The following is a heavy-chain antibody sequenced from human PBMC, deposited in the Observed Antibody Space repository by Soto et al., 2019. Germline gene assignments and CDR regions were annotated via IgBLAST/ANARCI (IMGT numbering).Heavy chain of an antibody. V-gene: IGHV4-39*01. D-gene: IGHD2-21*02. CDR1: GESISSSSYY. CDR2: IYYSGRT. Sequence: XETLSLTCIVSGESISSSSYYWGWIRQPPGKGLEWIGSIYYSGRTYYNPSFKSRVTISIDTSKNQFSLKLSSVTATDTAVYYCARQRTTVVTQAYFDHWGQGPLVTV. J-gene: IGHJ4*02. CDR3: ARQRTTVVTQAYFDH.